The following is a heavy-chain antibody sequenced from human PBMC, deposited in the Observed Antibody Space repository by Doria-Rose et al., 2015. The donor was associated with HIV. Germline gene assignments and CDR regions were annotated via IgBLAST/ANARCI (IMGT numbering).Heavy chain of an antibody. V-gene: IGHV2-26*01. CDR3: ARIKSSRWYHKYYVDF. Sequence: QVTLKESSPVLVKPTETLTLTCTVSGVSLSSPGMGVSWIRQPPGKALEWLANIFSDDERSYNTSLKSRLTISRGTSKSQVVPTMTDMDPVDTATYYCARIKSSRWYHKYYVDFWGQGTRVIVSA. CDR2: IFSDDER. D-gene: IGHD6-13*01. CDR1: GVSLSSPGMG. J-gene: IGHJ4*02.